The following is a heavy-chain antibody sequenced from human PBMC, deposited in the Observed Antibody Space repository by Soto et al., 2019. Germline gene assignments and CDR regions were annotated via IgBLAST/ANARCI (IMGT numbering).Heavy chain of an antibody. Sequence: ASVKVSCKASGYTFTSYAMNWVRQAPGQGLEWMGWINTNTGNPTYAQGFTGRFVFSLDTSVSTACLQICSLKAEDTAVYYCTYSSREYYYYSGMDVWGQGTTVTVSS. D-gene: IGHD5-18*01. J-gene: IGHJ6*02. CDR2: INTNTGNP. CDR3: TYSSREYYYYSGMDV. V-gene: IGHV7-4-1*01. CDR1: GYTFTSYA.